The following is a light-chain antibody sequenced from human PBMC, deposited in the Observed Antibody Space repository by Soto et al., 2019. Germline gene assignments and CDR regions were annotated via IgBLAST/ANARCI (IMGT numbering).Light chain of an antibody. CDR2: AAS. CDR1: QIISSY. J-gene: IGKJ2*01. Sequence: DIQVTQSPSSLSASIGDRVTITCRASQIISSYLNWYQQKPGKAPKLLIYAASSLQSGVPSRFSGSGSGTDFTLTISSLQPEDFATYYCQQSYSTLYTFGPGNKLEI. V-gene: IGKV1-39*01. CDR3: QQSYSTLYT.